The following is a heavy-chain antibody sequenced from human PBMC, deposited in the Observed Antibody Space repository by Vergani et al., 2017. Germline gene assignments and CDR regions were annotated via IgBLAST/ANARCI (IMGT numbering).Heavy chain of an antibody. CDR2: INSDGSST. J-gene: IGHJ5*02. CDR3: ANLAYDSSRDKNWFDP. Sequence: EVQLVESGGGLVQPGGSLRLSCAASGFTFSSYWMHWVRQAPGKGLVWVSRINSDGSSTSYADSVQGRFTISRDNAKNMLFLQMNSLRAEDTAVYYCANLAYDSSRDKNWFDPWGQGTLVTVSS. V-gene: IGHV3-74*01. D-gene: IGHD3-22*01. CDR1: GFTFSSYW.